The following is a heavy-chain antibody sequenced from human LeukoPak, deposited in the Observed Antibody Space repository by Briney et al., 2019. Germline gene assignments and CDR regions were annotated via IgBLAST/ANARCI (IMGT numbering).Heavy chain of an antibody. V-gene: IGHV4-39*07. D-gene: IGHD2-15*01. CDR3: VRVGYYRLDY. CDR1: GGSISNTSYS. J-gene: IGHJ4*02. Sequence: SETLSLTCTVSGGSISNTSYSWSWIRQPPGRGLQWIGEVNHSGSTNYSPSLKSRLTISMDTSKNQFSLKLTSVTAADTAIYYCVRVGYYRLDYWGQGTLVAVSS. CDR2: VNHSGST.